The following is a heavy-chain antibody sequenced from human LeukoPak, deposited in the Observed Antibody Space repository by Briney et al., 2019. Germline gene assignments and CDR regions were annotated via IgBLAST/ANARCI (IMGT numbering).Heavy chain of an antibody. CDR2: ISCSGDAT. J-gene: IGHJ4*02. D-gene: IGHD3-22*01. CDR1: GFTFSSLA. CDR3: ARVLSIGFHYDY. Sequence: AGGSLRLSCTASGFTFSSLAMHWVRQAPGKGLEWVSGISCSGDATYYADSVRGRFTVSRDNSKNTLYLQMSSLRAEDTALYFCARVLSIGFHYDYWGPGTLVTVSS. V-gene: IGHV3-23*01.